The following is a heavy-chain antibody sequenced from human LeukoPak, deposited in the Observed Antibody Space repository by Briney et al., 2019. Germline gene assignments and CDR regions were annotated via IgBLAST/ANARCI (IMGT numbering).Heavy chain of an antibody. CDR1: GFTFSAYG. D-gene: IGHD6-13*01. CDR2: IWYDGSNK. V-gene: IGHV3-33*06. CDR3: AKESHSSSWSPVDY. J-gene: IGHJ4*02. Sequence: GGSLRLSCAASGFTFSAYGMHWVRQAPGKGLEWVAVIWYDGSNKYYADSVKGRFTISRDNSKNTLYLQMNSLRADDTAVYYCAKESHSSSWSPVDYWGQGTLVTVSS.